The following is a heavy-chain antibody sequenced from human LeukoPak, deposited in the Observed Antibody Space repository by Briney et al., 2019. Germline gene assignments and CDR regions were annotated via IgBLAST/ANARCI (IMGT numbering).Heavy chain of an antibody. V-gene: IGHV3-74*01. D-gene: IGHD6-13*01. J-gene: IGHJ4*02. CDR2: INTDGSST. CDR3: ARAAAGYGTSRIDY. CDR1: GFTVSSNY. Sequence: GGSLRLSCAASGFTVSSNYMSWVRQAPGKGLVWVSRINTDGSSTSYADSVKGRFTISRDNAKNSLYLQMNSLRADDTALYYCARAAAGYGTSRIDYWGQGTLVTVSS.